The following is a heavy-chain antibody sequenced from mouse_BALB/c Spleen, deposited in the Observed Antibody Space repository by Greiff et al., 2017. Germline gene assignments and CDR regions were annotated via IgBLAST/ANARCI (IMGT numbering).Heavy chain of an antibody. CDR3: ARANPYAMDY. V-gene: IGHV3-6*02. CDR1: GYSITSGYY. Sequence: EVQLVESGPGLVKPSQSLSLTCSVTGYSITSGYYWNWIRQFPGNKLEWMGYISYDGSNNYNPSLKNRISITRDTSKNQFFLKLNSVTTEDTATYYFARANPYAMDYWGQGTSVTVSS. CDR2: ISYDGSN. J-gene: IGHJ4*01.